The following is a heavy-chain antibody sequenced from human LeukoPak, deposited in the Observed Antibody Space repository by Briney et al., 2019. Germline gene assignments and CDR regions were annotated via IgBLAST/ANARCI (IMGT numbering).Heavy chain of an antibody. V-gene: IGHV3-23*01. CDR3: AKDRLSVYYYDSSGYYYFDY. D-gene: IGHD3-22*01. J-gene: IGHJ4*02. CDR2: ISGSGGST. CDR1: GFTFSSYA. Sequence: RGSLRLSCAASGFTFSSYATSWVRQAPGKGLEWVSTISGSGGSTYYADSVKGRFTISRDNSKNTLCLQMNSLRAEDTAVYYCAKDRLSVYYYDSSGYYYFDYWGQGTLVTVSS.